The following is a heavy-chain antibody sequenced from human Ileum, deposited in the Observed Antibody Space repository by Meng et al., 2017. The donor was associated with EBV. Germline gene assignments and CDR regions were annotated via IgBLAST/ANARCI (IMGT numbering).Heavy chain of an antibody. CDR1: GGSISSSNYY. CDR2: IYNSGST. Sequence: VQLQESGLGLVKPSQTLSLTCTVSGGSISSSNYYWSWIRQPPGKGLEWSGHIYNSGSTYYNPSLKSRITISVDTSKNQFSLKLSSVTAADTAVYYCARGQKGYFDLWGRGTLVTVSS. CDR3: ARGQKGYFDL. V-gene: IGHV4-30-4*01. J-gene: IGHJ2*01.